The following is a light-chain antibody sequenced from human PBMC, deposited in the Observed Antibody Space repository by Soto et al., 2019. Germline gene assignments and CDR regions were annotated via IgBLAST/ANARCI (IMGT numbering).Light chain of an antibody. Sequence: LTQPASVSGSPGQSITISCTGTSSDIGTYNYVSWNQQHPGKAPKVIIYEASNRPSGVSNRFSGSKSGNTASLTISGLQAEDEADYYCSSYTSSNTLVFGTGTKVTVL. J-gene: IGLJ1*01. CDR2: EAS. CDR1: SSDIGTYNY. CDR3: SSYTSSNTLV. V-gene: IGLV2-14*01.